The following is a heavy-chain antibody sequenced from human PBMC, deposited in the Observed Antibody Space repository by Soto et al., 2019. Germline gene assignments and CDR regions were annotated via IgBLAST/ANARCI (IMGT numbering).Heavy chain of an antibody. CDR3: ARDGEMATIPYYFDY. D-gene: IGHD5-12*01. V-gene: IGHV1-69*01. J-gene: IGHJ4*02. CDR2: IIPIFGTA. Sequence: QVQLVQSGAEVKKPGSSVKVSCKASGGTFSSYAISWVRQAPGQGLEWMGGIIPIFGTANYAQKFQGRVTNTADESTSTAYMELSSLRSEDTAVYYCARDGEMATIPYYFDYWGQGTLVTVSS. CDR1: GGTFSSYA.